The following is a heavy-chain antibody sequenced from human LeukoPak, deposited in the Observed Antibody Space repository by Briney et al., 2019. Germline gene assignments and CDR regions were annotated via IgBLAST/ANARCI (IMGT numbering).Heavy chain of an antibody. CDR1: GYTFTSYD. V-gene: IGHV1-8*01. CDR2: MNPNSGNT. CDR3: ARGGAGYYDSSGYYFVY. J-gene: IGHJ4*02. D-gene: IGHD3-22*01. Sequence: ASVKVSCKASGYTFTSYDINWVRQATGKGLEWMGWMNPNSGNTGYAQKFQGRVTMTRNTSISTAYMELSSLRSEDTAVYYCARGGAGYYDSSGYYFVYWGQGTLVTVSS.